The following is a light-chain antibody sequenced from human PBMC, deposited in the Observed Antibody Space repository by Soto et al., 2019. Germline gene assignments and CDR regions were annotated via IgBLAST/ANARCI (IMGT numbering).Light chain of an antibody. CDR2: DAS. CDR1: QDVSNY. V-gene: IGKV1-33*01. Sequence: DIQMTQSPSSLSASVGDRVTITCQASQDVSNYLNWYQQKLGKAPKLLIYDASNLETGVPSRFSGSGSGTYFSSTISSLQPEDFAVYYCQQYNTWRSITFGQGTRLEI. CDR3: QQYNTWRSIT. J-gene: IGKJ5*01.